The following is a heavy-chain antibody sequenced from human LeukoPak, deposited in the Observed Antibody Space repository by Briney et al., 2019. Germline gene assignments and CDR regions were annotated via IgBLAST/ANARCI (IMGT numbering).Heavy chain of an antibody. Sequence: SETLSLTCTVSGGSISSSYYWGWIRQPPGTGLEWIGSIYSGGNTYYTLSLNSQVTISVDASQNQCSLRLSSVPAEDTAVYFCGRYDHPVITPIDSWGQGTLVTVSS. V-gene: IGHV4-39*01. D-gene: IGHD3-3*01. J-gene: IGHJ4*02. CDR3: GRYDHPVITPIDS. CDR2: IYSGGNT. CDR1: GGSISSSYY.